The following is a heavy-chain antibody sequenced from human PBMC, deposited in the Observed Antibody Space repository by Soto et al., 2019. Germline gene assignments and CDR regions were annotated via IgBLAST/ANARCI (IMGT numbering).Heavy chain of an antibody. CDR1: CGSFSGYY. V-gene: IGHV4-34*01. J-gene: IGHJ6*02. D-gene: IGHD3-10*01. CDR2: INHSGST. Sequence: PSETLSITCAVYCGSFSGYYWSWIRQPPGKGLEWIGVINHSGSTNYNPSLKSRVTISVDTSKNHFSLKLSSVTAADTALYYCARGDGSGSYTHYYYYYGMDVWGQGTTVTVSS. CDR3: ARGDGSGSYTHYYYYYGMDV.